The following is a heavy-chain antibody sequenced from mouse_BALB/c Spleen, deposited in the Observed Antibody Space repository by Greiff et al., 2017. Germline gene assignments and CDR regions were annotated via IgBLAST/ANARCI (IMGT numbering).Heavy chain of an antibody. CDR2: ILPGSGST. CDR1: GYTFSSYW. D-gene: IGHD2-10*02. CDR3: ARGYGNYAMDY. J-gene: IGHJ4*01. Sequence: QVQLKESGAELMKPGASVKISCKATGYTFSSYWIEWVKQRPGHGLEWIGEILPGSGSTNYNEKFKGKATFTADTSSNTAYMQLSSLTSEDSAVYYCARGYGNYAMDYWGQGTSVTVSS. V-gene: IGHV1-9*01.